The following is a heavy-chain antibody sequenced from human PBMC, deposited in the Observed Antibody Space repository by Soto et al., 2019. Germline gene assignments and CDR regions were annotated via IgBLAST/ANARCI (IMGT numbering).Heavy chain of an antibody. CDR3: AREGVRHYDSSGYYV. D-gene: IGHD3-22*01. J-gene: IGHJ6*02. Sequence: ASVKVSCKASGGTFSSYAISWVRQAPGQGLEWMGGIIPIFGTANYAQKFQGRVTITADESTSTAYMELSSLRSEDTAVYYCAREGVRHYDSSGYYVWGQGTTVTVSS. CDR1: GGTFSSYA. V-gene: IGHV1-69*13. CDR2: IIPIFGTA.